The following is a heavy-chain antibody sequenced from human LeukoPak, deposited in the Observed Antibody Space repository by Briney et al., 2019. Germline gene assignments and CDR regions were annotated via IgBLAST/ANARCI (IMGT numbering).Heavy chain of an antibody. Sequence: GESPKISRNGSGYSLSNDWIGRVRQMPGKGLEWMVIIYSADSDTKYSRSFQGQVTISADKSISNAYLQWNSLGALYTAMYYCARRGCIGGTCYGYWGQGTLVTVSS. CDR1: GYSLSNDW. D-gene: IGHD2-15*01. V-gene: IGHV5-51*01. CDR3: ARRGCIGGTCYGY. CDR2: IYSADSDT. J-gene: IGHJ4*02.